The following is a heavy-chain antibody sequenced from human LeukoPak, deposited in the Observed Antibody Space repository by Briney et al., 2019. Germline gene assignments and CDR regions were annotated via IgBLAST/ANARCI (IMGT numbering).Heavy chain of an antibody. J-gene: IGHJ4*02. Sequence: GGSLRLSCAASGFTFSSYEMNWVRQAPGKGLEWVSSVSRRRDLTYYADSVKGRFTISRDNSKNTLYLQMNSLRAEDTAVYYCAKRLRYSYGHSLDYWGQGTLVTVSS. CDR2: VSRRRDLT. V-gene: IGHV3-23*01. D-gene: IGHD5-18*01. CDR3: AKRLRYSYGHSLDY. CDR1: GFTFSSYE.